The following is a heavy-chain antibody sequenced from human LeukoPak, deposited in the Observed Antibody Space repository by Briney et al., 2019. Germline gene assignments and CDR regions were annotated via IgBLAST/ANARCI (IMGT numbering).Heavy chain of an antibody. CDR2: IYTSASN. CDR3: ARDGGAARGYYYMDV. Sequence: SSETLSLTCTVSGGSISSYYWSWIRQPPGKGLEWIGYIYTSASNNYNRSHKSRVTITVDTYKIQYSLKLSSVTAADTAVYYCARDGGAARGYYYMDVWGKGTTVTVYS. D-gene: IGHD4-23*01. V-gene: IGHV4-4*09. CDR1: GGSISSYY. J-gene: IGHJ6*03.